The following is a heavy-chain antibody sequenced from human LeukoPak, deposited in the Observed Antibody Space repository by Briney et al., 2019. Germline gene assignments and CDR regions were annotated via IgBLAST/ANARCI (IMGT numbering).Heavy chain of an antibody. D-gene: IGHD6-19*01. V-gene: IGHV3-30*02. J-gene: IGHJ5*02. CDR3: AKESSFDP. CDR1: GFTFSSYG. Sequence: PGGSLRLSCAASGFTFSSYGMHWVRQAPGKGLEWVAFIRHDGSNKYYADSVKGRFTISRDNSKNTLYLQMNSLRAEDTAVYYCAKESSFDPWGQGTLVTVSS. CDR2: IRHDGSNK.